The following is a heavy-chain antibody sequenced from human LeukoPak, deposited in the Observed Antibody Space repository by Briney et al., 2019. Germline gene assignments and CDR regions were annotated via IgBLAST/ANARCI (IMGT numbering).Heavy chain of an antibody. D-gene: IGHD3-10*01. CDR3: AKDLAMVRGVIHY. J-gene: IGHJ4*02. Sequence: GGSLRLSCAASGFTFSSYGMSWVRQAPGKGLEWVSAISGSGGSTYYADSVKGRFTISRDNSKNTLYLQMNSLRAEDTAVYYCAKDLAMVRGVIHYWGQGTLVTVSS. V-gene: IGHV3-23*01. CDR1: GFTFSSYG. CDR2: ISGSGGST.